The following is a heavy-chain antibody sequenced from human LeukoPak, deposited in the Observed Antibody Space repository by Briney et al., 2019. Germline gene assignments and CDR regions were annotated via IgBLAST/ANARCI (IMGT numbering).Heavy chain of an antibody. CDR2: INHSGST. CDR3: ARGTGCSSTSCAPAYYYGMDV. Sequence: SETLSLTCAVYGGSFSGYYWSWIRQPPGKGLEWIGEINHSGSTNYNPSLKSRVTISVDTSKNQFSLKLSSVTAADTAVYYCARGTGCSSTSCAPAYYYGMDVWGQGTTVTVSS. CDR1: GGSFSGYY. J-gene: IGHJ6*02. D-gene: IGHD2-2*01. V-gene: IGHV4-34*01.